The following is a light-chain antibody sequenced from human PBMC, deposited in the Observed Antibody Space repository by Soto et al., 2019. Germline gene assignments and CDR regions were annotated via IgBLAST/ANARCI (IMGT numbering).Light chain of an antibody. Sequence: DIQMTQSPSTLSASVGDRVTITCRASQGIKNYLAWYQQKPGEIPKLLIYAASTLESGIPPRFSGSGSGTDFTLTINNLQPEDVATYYCQRYYNAPFTFGGGNKV. CDR2: AAS. CDR3: QRYYNAPFT. J-gene: IGKJ4*01. V-gene: IGKV1-27*01. CDR1: QGIKNY.